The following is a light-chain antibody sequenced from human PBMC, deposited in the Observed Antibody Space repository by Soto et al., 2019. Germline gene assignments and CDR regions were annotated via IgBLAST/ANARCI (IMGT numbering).Light chain of an antibody. V-gene: IGKV3-20*01. J-gene: IGKJ4*01. CDR1: QSVSNNY. Sequence: EIVLTQSPGTLSVPPGERVTLSCRASQSVSNNYLAWYVQKPGQAPRLLIDGASSRATGIPDRFSGSGFGTDFTLTISRLEPEDFAVYFCQQYGRAPLTFGGGTKVEIK. CDR2: GAS. CDR3: QQYGRAPLT.